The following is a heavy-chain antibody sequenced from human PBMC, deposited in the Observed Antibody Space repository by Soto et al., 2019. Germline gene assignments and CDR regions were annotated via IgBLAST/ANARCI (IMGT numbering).Heavy chain of an antibody. V-gene: IGHV1-46*01. CDR3: ARAGASRDGYKRGSSAYFDY. D-gene: IGHD3-16*01. CDR1: GYTFTSYY. CDR2: INPSGGST. Sequence: ASVKFSCKASGYTFTSYYMHWVRQAPGQGLEWMGIINPSGGSTSYAQKFQGRVTMTRDTSTSTVYMELSSLRSEDTAVYYCARAGASRDGYKRGSSAYFDYWGQGTLVTVSS. J-gene: IGHJ4*02.